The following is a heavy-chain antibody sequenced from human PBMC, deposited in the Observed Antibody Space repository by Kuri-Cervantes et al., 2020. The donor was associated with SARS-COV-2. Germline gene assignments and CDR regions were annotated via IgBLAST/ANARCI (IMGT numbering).Heavy chain of an antibody. D-gene: IGHD1-26*01. CDR3: ARDQRRYRANDAPYDF. Sequence: LRLSCTVSGGSISSGSYYWSWIRQPAGKGLEWIGRIYTSGSTNYNPSLKSRVTISVDTSKNQFSLKLTSVTAADTAVYYCARDQRRYRANDAPYDFWGQGTLVTVSS. V-gene: IGHV4-61*02. CDR1: GGSISSGSYY. CDR2: IYTSGST. J-gene: IGHJ4*02.